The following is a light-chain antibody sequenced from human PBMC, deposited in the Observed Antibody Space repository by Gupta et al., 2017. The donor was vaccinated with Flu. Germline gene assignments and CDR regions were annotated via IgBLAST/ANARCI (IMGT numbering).Light chain of an antibody. CDR3: HQFGRSPFT. CDR1: QYVSSSY. Sequence: ESATLSCRASQYVSSSYLAWYQQKPGQAPRLLIYGASRRATDIPARFTGSGSATDFTLTITRLEPEDFAVYYCHQFGRSPFTFGPGTRVDI. CDR2: GAS. V-gene: IGKV3-20*01. J-gene: IGKJ3*01.